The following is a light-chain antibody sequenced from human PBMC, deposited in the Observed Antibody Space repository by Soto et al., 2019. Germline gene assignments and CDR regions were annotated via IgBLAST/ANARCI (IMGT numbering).Light chain of an antibody. CDR1: TSNIGSNA. Sequence: QWLPTQPRPASGTRGQRFSISCSGSTSNIGSNAVRWYQQLPGTAPKLLLSSNDQRPSGVPDRFSGSKSGASAFLAISGLQSDDEADYFCPAWDDSLMYFVFGTGTKVTVL. V-gene: IGLV1-44*01. CDR3: PAWDDSLMYFV. CDR2: SND. J-gene: IGLJ1*01.